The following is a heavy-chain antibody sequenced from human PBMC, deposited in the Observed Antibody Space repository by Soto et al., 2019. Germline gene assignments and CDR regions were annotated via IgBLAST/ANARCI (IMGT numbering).Heavy chain of an antibody. V-gene: IGHV3-21*06. CDR2: ISSTTNYI. CDR3: ARESEDLTSNFDY. Sequence: GGSLRLSWAASGLIFTRYSMNWVRQAPGKGLEWVSSISSTTNYIYYGDSMKGRFTISRDNAKNSLYLEMNSLRAEDTAVYYCARESEDLTSNFDYWGQGPLVTVSS. J-gene: IGHJ4*02. CDR1: GLIFTRYS.